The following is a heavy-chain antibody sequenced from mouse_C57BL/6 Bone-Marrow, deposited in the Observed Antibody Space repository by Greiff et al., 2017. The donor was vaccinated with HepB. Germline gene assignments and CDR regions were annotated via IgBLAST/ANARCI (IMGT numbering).Heavy chain of an antibody. J-gene: IGHJ2*01. D-gene: IGHD1-1*01. CDR1: GYTFTSYW. CDR2: IYPGSGST. CDR3: ARERIYYYGSSYY. V-gene: IGHV1-55*01. Sequence: QVQLQQPGAELVKPGASVKMSCKASGYTFTSYWITWVKQRPGQGLEWIGDIYPGSGSTNCNEKFKSKATLTVDTSSSTAYMQLSSLTSEDSAVYYCARERIYYYGSSYYWGQGTTLTVSS.